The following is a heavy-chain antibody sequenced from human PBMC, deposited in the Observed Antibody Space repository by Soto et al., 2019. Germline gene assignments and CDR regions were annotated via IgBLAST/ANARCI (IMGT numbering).Heavy chain of an antibody. CDR2: IVVGSGNT. J-gene: IGHJ1*01. CDR3: ASSPITFGGVIPFFQH. D-gene: IGHD3-16*02. V-gene: IGHV1-58*02. Sequence: SVKVSCKASGFTFTSSAMQWVRQARGQRLEWIGWIVVGSGNTNYAQKFQERVTITRDMSTSTAYMELSSLRSEDTAVYYCASSPITFGGVIPFFQHWGQGTLVTVSS. CDR1: GFTFTSSA.